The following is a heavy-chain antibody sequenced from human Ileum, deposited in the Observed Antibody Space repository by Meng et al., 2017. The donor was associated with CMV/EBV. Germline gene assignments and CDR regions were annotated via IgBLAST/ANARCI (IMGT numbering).Heavy chain of an antibody. J-gene: IGHJ5*01. CDR1: GFTFSNYA. Sequence: GGSLRLSCAASGFTFSNYAIHWVRQAPGKGLDWVALISFDGTNIQYSDSVKGRFTITRDNAKDTLYLQMNSVRDEDTAVYYCTRGQSGYGRFDSWGQGTLVTVSS. V-gene: IGHV3-30-3*01. CDR3: TRGQSGYGRFDS. CDR2: ISFDGTNI. D-gene: IGHD5-12*01.